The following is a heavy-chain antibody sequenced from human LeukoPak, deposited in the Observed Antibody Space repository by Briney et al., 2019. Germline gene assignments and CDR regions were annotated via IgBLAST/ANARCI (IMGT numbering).Heavy chain of an antibody. CDR3: ARGQLWLSN. Sequence: PSETLSLTCAVYGGSFNGYYWTWIRQPPGKGLEWIGEINHSGSTDYNPSLKSRVTISVDTSKNQFSLKLNSVTAADTAVYYCARGQLWLSNWGQGSLVIVSS. V-gene: IGHV4-34*01. CDR2: INHSGST. CDR1: GGSFNGYY. J-gene: IGHJ4*02. D-gene: IGHD6-19*01.